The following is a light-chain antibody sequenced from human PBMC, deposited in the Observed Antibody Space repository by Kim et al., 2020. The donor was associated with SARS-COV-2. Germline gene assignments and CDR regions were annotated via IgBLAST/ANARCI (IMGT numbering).Light chain of an antibody. CDR3: QQYGSSPWT. J-gene: IGKJ1*01. V-gene: IGKV3-20*01. CDR2: GAS. Sequence: EIVLTQSPGTLSLSPGERATLSCRASQSVSSSYLAWYQQKPGQAPRLLMFGASSRATGTPDRFSGSGSGTDFTLTISGLEPEDFAVYYCQQYGSSPWTFGQGTKVDIK. CDR1: QSVSSSY.